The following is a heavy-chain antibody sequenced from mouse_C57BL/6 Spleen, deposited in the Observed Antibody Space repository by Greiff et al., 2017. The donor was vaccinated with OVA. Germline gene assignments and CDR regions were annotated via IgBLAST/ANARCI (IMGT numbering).Heavy chain of an antibody. J-gene: IGHJ3*01. CDR3: AKTAQATGFAY. CDR1: GYSFTGYY. Sequence: VQLQQSGPELVKPGASVKISCKASGYSFTGYYMNWVKQSPEKSLEWIGEINPSTGGTTYNQKFKAKATLTVDKSSSTAYMPLESLTSEDSAVDYCAKTAQATGFAYWGQGTLVTVSA. D-gene: IGHD3-2*02. CDR2: INPSTGGT. V-gene: IGHV1-42*01.